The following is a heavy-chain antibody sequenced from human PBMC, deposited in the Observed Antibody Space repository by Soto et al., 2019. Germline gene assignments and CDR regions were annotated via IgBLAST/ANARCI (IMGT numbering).Heavy chain of an antibody. D-gene: IGHD1-26*01. J-gene: IGHJ4*02. V-gene: IGHV4-59*01. CDR3: ARSPWDNFDY. CDR2: IYYSGST. CDR1: GGSISNYY. Sequence: PSETLSLTCTVSGGSISNYYWSWIRQPPGKGLEWIGYIYYSGSTNYNPSLKSRVTISVDTSKNQFSLKLSSVTAADTAVYYCARSPWDNFDYWGQGTLVTVSS.